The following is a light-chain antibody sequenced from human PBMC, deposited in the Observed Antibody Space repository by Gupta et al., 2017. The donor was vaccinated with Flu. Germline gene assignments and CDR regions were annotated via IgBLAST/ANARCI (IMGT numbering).Light chain of an antibody. CDR2: AAS. CDR1: QGISSY. Sequence: AIRITQSTSSFSASTGDRVTITCRPSQGISSYLAWYQQKPGKAPKPLIYAASTLQSGVTSRFSGSGSGADFTLTISCLLSEDYATYYCQQYYSYPPLTFGGGTKVEIK. CDR3: QQYYSYPPLT. J-gene: IGKJ4*01. V-gene: IGKV1-8*01.